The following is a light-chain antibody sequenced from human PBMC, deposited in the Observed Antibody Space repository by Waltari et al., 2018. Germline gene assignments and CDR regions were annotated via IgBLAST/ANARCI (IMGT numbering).Light chain of an antibody. CDR2: DFS. Sequence: QSALTQPRSVSGSPGQSVTISCTGTSSDVGGYDYVSWYQPHPGKAPKLMIYDFSKRPSGVPDRFPGSKSGNTASLTISGRQAEEEADYYCCSYAGSYVIFGGGTKLTGL. J-gene: IGLJ2*01. V-gene: IGLV2-11*01. CDR1: SSDVGGYDY. CDR3: CSYAGSYVI.